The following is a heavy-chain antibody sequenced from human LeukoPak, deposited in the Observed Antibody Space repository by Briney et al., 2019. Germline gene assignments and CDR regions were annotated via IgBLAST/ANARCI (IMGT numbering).Heavy chain of an antibody. V-gene: IGHV4-59*01. D-gene: IGHD2-15*01. CDR1: GDSMSSYY. Sequence: SETLSLTCTVSGDSMSSYYWSWIRQPPGKGLEWIGYIYNSGSTNYNPSLKSRVTISVDTSKNQFSLKLSSVTAADTAVYYCASYSYYMDVWGKGTTVTVSS. J-gene: IGHJ6*03. CDR3: ASYSYYMDV. CDR2: IYNSGST.